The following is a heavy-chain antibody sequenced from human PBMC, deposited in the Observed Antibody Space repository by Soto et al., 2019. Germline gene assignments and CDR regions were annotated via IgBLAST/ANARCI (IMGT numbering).Heavy chain of an antibody. D-gene: IGHD5-12*01. Sequence: AASVKVSCKASGYTFTGYYMHWVRQAPGQGLEWMGWINPNSGGTNYAQKFQGWVTMTRDTSISTAYMELSRLRSDDTAVYYCARDVEMATITPYYYYYGMDVWGQGTTVTVSS. J-gene: IGHJ6*02. CDR2: INPNSGGT. CDR1: GYTFTGYY. CDR3: ARDVEMATITPYYYYYGMDV. V-gene: IGHV1-2*04.